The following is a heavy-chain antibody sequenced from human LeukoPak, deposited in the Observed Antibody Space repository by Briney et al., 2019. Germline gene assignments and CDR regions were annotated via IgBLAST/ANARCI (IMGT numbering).Heavy chain of an antibody. D-gene: IGHD1-26*01. CDR3: ARESGGDLGEAFDI. CDR1: GVTFSGYS. Sequence: PGGSLRLSCAAPGVTFSGYSVNWVRQAPGEGLEWVSSIGGSSTSLYYADSLKGRFTISRDNAKNSLYLQLNSLRAEDTAVYYCARESGGDLGEAFDIWGQGTMVTVSS. CDR2: IGGSSTSL. V-gene: IGHV3-21*01. J-gene: IGHJ3*02.